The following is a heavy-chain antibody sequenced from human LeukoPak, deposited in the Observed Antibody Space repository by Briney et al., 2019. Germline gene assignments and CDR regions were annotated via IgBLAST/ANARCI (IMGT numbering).Heavy chain of an antibody. CDR2: IIPILGIA. CDR1: GGTFSSYA. CDR3: ARDQCSGGSCYRLGRGSYGMDV. D-gene: IGHD2-15*01. V-gene: IGHV1-69*04. Sequence: VASVKVSCKASGGTFSSYAISWVRQAPGQGLEWMGRIIPILGIANYAQKFQGRVTITADKSTSTAYMELSSLRSEDTAVYYCARDQCSGGSCYRLGRGSYGMDVWGQGTTVTVSS. J-gene: IGHJ6*02.